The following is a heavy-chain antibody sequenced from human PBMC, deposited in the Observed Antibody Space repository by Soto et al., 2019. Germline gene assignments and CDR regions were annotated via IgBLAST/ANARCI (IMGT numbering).Heavy chain of an antibody. CDR3: ERSHTRYYVMDV. CDR2: IYYSGST. D-gene: IGHD1-26*01. CDR1: GGFISSSSYY. J-gene: IGHJ6*02. Sequence: SDTLSLTCTVSGGFISSSSYYWGWIRQPPGKGLEWIGSIYYSGSTYYNPSLKSRVTISVDTSKSQFSLKLSSVTAADTAVYYCERSHTRYYVMDVWGQGTTVTVSS. V-gene: IGHV4-39*01.